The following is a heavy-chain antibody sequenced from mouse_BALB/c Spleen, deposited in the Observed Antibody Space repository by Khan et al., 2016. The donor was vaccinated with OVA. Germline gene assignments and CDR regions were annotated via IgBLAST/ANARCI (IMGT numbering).Heavy chain of an antibody. CDR2: INPRSGYT. Sequence: VKLLESAAELARPGASVKMSCKASDYTFTSYTMHWVKQRPGQGLEWIGYINPRSGYTDYNQNFKDKTTLTADKSSSTAYMQLSSLTSEDSAVYDCARRRGGYYFDYWGQGTTLTVSS. V-gene: IGHV1-4*02. CDR1: DYTFTSYT. CDR3: ARRRGGYYFDY. J-gene: IGHJ2*01.